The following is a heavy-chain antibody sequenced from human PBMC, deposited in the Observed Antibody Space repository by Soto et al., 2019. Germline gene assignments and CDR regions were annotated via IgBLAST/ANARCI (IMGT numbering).Heavy chain of an antibody. J-gene: IGHJ3*02. CDR1: GFTFSSYW. D-gene: IGHD3-9*01. CDR3: ARPSQILNGWSDAFDI. CDR2: IKQDGSDK. Sequence: PGGSLRLPCAASGFTFSSYWVIWVRQAPGKGLEWVANIKQDGSDKYYIDSVKGRFSISRDNAKNSLYLQLNSLRAEDTAVYYCARPSQILNGWSDAFDIWGQGTMVTLSS. V-gene: IGHV3-7*01.